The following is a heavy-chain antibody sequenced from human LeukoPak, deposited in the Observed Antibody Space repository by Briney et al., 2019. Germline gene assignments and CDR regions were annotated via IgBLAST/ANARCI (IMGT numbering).Heavy chain of an antibody. CDR2: IDHSGST. Sequence: PSETLSLTCAVYGGSFSGYYWSWIRQPPGKGLEWIGEIDHSGSTNYNPSLKSRVTISVDTSKNQFSLKLSSVTAADTAVYYCARRMRGYSYGPYNWFDPWGQGTLVTVSS. J-gene: IGHJ5*02. D-gene: IGHD5-18*01. CDR3: ARRMRGYSYGPYNWFDP. V-gene: IGHV4-34*01. CDR1: GGSFSGYY.